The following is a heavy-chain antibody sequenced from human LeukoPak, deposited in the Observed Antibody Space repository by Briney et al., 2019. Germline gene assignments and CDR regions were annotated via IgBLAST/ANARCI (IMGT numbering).Heavy chain of an antibody. J-gene: IGHJ4*02. CDR2: INPNSGGT. CDR1: GYTFTGYY. D-gene: IGHD6-25*01. Sequence: ASVKVSCKASGYTFTGYYMHWVRQAPGQGLEWMGWINPNSGGTNYAQKFQGRVTITRITSISTAYMEMSSLRPDDTAVYYCVRGAKCSGADCDSTMEYVYYFDYWGQGTLVTVSS. V-gene: IGHV1-2*02. CDR3: VRGAKCSGADCDSTMEYVYYFDY.